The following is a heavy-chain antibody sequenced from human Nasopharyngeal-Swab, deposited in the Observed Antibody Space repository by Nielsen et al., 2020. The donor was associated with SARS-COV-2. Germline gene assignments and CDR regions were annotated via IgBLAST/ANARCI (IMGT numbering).Heavy chain of an antibody. CDR3: AGGTGWVFNC. CDR1: GFTFSTYW. V-gene: IGHV3-7*01. D-gene: IGHD2-8*02. Sequence: GESLKISCAASGFTFSTYWMNWVRPTPGKGLEWVANIKQDGSDKRYVDSVKGRFTISRDNAKNSLYLQMNSLRAEDTAVYYCAGGTGWVFNCWGQGTLVTVSS. CDR2: IKQDGSDK. J-gene: IGHJ4*02.